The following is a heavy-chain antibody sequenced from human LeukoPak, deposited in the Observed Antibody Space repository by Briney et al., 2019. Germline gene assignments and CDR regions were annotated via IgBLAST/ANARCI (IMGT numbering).Heavy chain of an antibody. J-gene: IGHJ4*02. CDR1: GGTFSSYA. Sequence: GSSVKVSCKASGGTFSSYAISWVRQAPGQGLEWMGGIIPIFGTANYAQKFQGRVTITADKSTSTAYMELSSLRSEDTAVYYCARGLWAARGLNYFDYWGQGTLVTVSS. CDR2: IIPIFGTA. CDR3: ARGLWAARGLNYFDY. V-gene: IGHV1-69*06. D-gene: IGHD6-6*01.